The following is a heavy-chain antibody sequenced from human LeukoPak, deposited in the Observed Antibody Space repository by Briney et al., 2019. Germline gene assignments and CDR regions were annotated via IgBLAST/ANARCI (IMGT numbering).Heavy chain of an antibody. V-gene: IGHV1-2*06. J-gene: IGHJ4*02. CDR1: GYTFTGYY. CDR3: ALTLWSGTPVDY. D-gene: IGHD3-3*01. CDR2: INPNSGGT. Sequence: ASVKVSCKASGYTFTGYYMHWVRQAPGQGLEWMGRINPNSGGTNYAQKFQGRVTMTRDTSISTAYMELSRLRSDDTAVYYCALTLWSGTPVDYWGQGTLVTVSS.